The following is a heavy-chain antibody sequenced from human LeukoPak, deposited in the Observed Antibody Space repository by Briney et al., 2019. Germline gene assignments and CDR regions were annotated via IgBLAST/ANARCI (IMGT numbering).Heavy chain of an antibody. D-gene: IGHD6-19*01. V-gene: IGHV1-2*02. Sequence: ASVKVSCTPSRYIFTDYYLYWLRQAPGQGLEWMGWINPNSGGTNYAQKFQGRVTMTRDTSISTAYMELSRLRSDDTAVYYCAINPGIAVAGGDYWGQGTLVTVSS. CDR1: RYIFTDYY. J-gene: IGHJ4*02. CDR2: INPNSGGT. CDR3: AINPGIAVAGGDY.